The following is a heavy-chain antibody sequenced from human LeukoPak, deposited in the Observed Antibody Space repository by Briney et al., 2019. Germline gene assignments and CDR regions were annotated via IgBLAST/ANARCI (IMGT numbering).Heavy chain of an antibody. CDR2: ISYDGSNK. V-gene: IGHV3-30*18. CDR3: AKDRAYYDSSGYYNYFDY. CDR1: GFTFSSYG. J-gene: IGHJ4*02. D-gene: IGHD3-22*01. Sequence: GGSLRLSCAASGFTFSSYGMHWVRQAPGKGLEWVAVISYDGSNKYYADSVKGRFTISRDNSKNTLYLQMNSLRAEDTAVYYCAKDRAYYDSSGYYNYFDYWGQGTLVTVSS.